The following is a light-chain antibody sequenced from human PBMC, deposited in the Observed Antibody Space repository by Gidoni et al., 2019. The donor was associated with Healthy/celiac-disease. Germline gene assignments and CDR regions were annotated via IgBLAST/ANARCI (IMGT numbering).Light chain of an antibody. CDR3: QSYDSSLSGSGV. CDR2: GNS. V-gene: IGLV1-40*01. CDR1: SSNIGAGYA. J-gene: IGLJ3*02. Sequence: QSALTLRPSVSGAPGQRVTISFTGSSSNIGAGYAVHWYQQLPGTAPKLLIYGNSNRPSGVPPRFSGSKSGTSASLAITGLQAADDADYYCQSYDSSLSGSGVFGGGTKLTVL.